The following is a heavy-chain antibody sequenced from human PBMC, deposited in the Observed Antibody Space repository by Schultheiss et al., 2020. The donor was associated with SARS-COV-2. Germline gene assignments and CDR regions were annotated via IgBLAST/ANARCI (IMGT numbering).Heavy chain of an antibody. D-gene: IGHD5-18*01. CDR1: GYTFTDYG. J-gene: IGHJ4*02. CDR3: ATKYSYGYVPFDY. V-gene: IGHV1-46*01. CDR2: INPSGGST. Sequence: ASVKVSCKSSGYTFTDYGVTWVRQAPGQGLEWMGIINPSGGSTSYAQKFQGRVTMTRDTSTSTVYMELSSLRSEDTAVYYCATKYSYGYVPFDYWGQGTLVTVSS.